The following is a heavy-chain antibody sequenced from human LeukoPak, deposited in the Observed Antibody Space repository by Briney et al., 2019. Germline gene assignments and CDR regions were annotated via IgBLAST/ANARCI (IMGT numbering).Heavy chain of an antibody. J-gene: IGHJ4*02. V-gene: IGHV4-4*07. CDR1: GGSISSYY. CDR2: IYTSGST. D-gene: IGHD2-15*01. CDR3: ARDLYQGDIGYCSGGSCYSGLAYDY. Sequence: SETLSLTCTVSGGSISSYYWSWIRQPAGKGLEWIGRIYTSGSTNYNPSLKSRVTISVDTSKNQFSLKLSSVTAADTAVYYCARDLYQGDIGYCSGGSCYSGLAYDYWGQGTLVTVSS.